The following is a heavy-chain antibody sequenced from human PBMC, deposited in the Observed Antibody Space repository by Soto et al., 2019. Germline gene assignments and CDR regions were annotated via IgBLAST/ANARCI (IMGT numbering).Heavy chain of an antibody. Sequence: GGSLRLSCAPSESTLSNVWMSWVRQAPGKGLEWVGRVKRQIDGATTDYAAPVKGRFTISRDDSKNSVYLQMNSLRTEDTAVYYCTTDPIRGYWGLGTLVTVS. D-gene: IGHD3-10*01. J-gene: IGHJ4*02. CDR2: VKRQIDGATT. CDR1: ESTLSNVW. V-gene: IGHV3-15*01. CDR3: TTDPIRGY.